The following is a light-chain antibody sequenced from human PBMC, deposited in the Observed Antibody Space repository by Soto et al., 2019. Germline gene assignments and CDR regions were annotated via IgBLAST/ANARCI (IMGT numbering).Light chain of an antibody. Sequence: EIVLTQSPGTLSLSPGERATLSCRASQSVSSSYLAWYQQKPGQAPRLLIYGASSRATGIPDRFSGSGSGTDFTLTISRLEPEDFAVYYCQQLGGTFGQGTKLEIK. CDR2: GAS. CDR1: QSVSSSY. CDR3: QQLGGT. J-gene: IGKJ2*01. V-gene: IGKV3-20*01.